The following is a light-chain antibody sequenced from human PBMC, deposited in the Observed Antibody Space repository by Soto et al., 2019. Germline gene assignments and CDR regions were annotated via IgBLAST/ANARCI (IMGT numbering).Light chain of an antibody. CDR1: GTDVGQYNY. V-gene: IGLV2-14*01. CDR3: SSYTSSTRYV. Sequence: QSVLTQPPSASGSPGQSVTISCTGAGTDVGQYNYVSWYQQHPGKAPKLMIYEVSNRPSGVSNRFSGSKSGNTASLTISGLQAEDEADYYCSSYTSSTRYVFGTGTKVTVL. J-gene: IGLJ1*01. CDR2: EVS.